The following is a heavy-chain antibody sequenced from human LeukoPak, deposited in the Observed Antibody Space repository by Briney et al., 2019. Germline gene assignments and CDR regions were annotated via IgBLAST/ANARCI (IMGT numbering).Heavy chain of an antibody. Sequence: SETLSLTCTVSGGSISSYYWSWIRQPAGKGLEWIGRIYNSGYTNYNPSLKSRVTMSIDTSKNQFSLKLSSVAAADTAVYYCARDNNDFWTSYPFFDYWGQGTLVTVSS. J-gene: IGHJ4*02. V-gene: IGHV4-4*07. CDR3: ARDNNDFWTSYPFFDY. CDR1: GGSISSYY. D-gene: IGHD3/OR15-3a*01. CDR2: IYNSGYT.